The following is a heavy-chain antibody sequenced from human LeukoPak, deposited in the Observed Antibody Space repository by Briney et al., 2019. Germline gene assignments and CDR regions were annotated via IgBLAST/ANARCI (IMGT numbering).Heavy chain of an antibody. D-gene: IGHD5-18*01. CDR3: ARTPQVDTAMVFDP. CDR1: GGSISSGGYY. CDR2: IYHSGST. V-gene: IGHV4-30-2*01. Sequence: PSETLSLTCTVSGGSISSGGYYWSWIRQPPGKGLEWIGYIYHSGSTYYNPSLKSRVTISVDRSKNQFSLKLSSVTAADTAVYYCARTPQVDTAMVFDPWGQGTLVTVSS. J-gene: IGHJ5*02.